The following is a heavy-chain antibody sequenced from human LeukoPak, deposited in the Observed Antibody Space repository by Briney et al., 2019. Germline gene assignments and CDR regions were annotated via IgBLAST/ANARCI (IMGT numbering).Heavy chain of an antibody. CDR2: ISSSSSTI. CDR1: GFTFSSYS. Sequence: GGSLRLSCAASGFTFSSYSMSWVRQAPGKGLEWLSYISSSSSTIYYADSVKGRFIVSRDNAKNSLYLQMNSLRAEDTAVYHCARDYNFWSGSDYYYMDVWGKGTTVTVSS. D-gene: IGHD3-3*01. CDR3: ARDYNFWSGSDYYYMDV. J-gene: IGHJ6*03. V-gene: IGHV3-48*04.